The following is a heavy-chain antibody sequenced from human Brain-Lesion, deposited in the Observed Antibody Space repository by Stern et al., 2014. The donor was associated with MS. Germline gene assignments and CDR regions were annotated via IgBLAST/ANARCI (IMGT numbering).Heavy chain of an antibody. J-gene: IGHJ4*02. V-gene: IGHV3-33*01. D-gene: IGHD4-17*01. CDR1: GFTFSSPV. Sequence: VQLVESGGGGVKPGGSPRLSCAASGFTFSSPVMHWARQDPGKGLEGVALIWNDGTNKFYADSVKGRFTISRGNSQNTLHLQMNSLRVEDTAVYYCARDVGYGDYGTLVLGYWGQGTLVTVSS. CDR3: ARDVGYGDYGTLVLGY. CDR2: IWNDGTNK.